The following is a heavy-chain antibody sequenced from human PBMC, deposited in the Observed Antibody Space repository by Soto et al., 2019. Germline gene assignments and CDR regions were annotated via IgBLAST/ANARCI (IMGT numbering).Heavy chain of an antibody. J-gene: IGHJ6*02. Sequence: PGGSLRLSCAASGFTFSSYGMHWVRQAPGKGLEWVAVISYDGSNKYYADSVKGRFTISRDNSKNTLYLQMNRLRAEDTAVYYCAKDWRHGSGSYYPNYGMDVWGQGTTVTVSS. CDR1: GFTFSSYG. D-gene: IGHD3-10*01. CDR3: AKDWRHGSGSYYPNYGMDV. V-gene: IGHV3-30*18. CDR2: ISYDGSNK.